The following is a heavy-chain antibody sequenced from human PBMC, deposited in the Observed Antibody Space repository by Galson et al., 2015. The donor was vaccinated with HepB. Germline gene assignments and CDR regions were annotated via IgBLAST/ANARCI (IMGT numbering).Heavy chain of an antibody. Sequence: SVKVSCKASGGTFSSYAISWARQAPGQGLEWMGGIIPIFGTANYAQKFQGRVTITADESTSTAYMELSSLRSEDTAVYYCARGYSSGWSNPDYWGQGTLVTVSS. V-gene: IGHV1-69*13. CDR3: ARGYSSGWSNPDY. CDR2: IIPIFGTA. D-gene: IGHD6-19*01. CDR1: GGTFSSYA. J-gene: IGHJ4*02.